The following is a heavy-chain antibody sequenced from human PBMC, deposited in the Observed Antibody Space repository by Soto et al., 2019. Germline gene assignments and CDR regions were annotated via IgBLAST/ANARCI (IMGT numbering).Heavy chain of an antibody. Sequence: LRLSCAASGFTFSSYAMHWVRQAPGKGLEWVAVISYDGSNKYYADSVKGRFTISRDNSKNTLYLQMNSLRAEDTAVYYCARDREEYYYDSSDAFDIWGQGTMVTVSS. V-gene: IGHV3-30-3*01. CDR3: ARDREEYYYDSSDAFDI. D-gene: IGHD3-22*01. CDR2: ISYDGSNK. J-gene: IGHJ3*02. CDR1: GFTFSSYA.